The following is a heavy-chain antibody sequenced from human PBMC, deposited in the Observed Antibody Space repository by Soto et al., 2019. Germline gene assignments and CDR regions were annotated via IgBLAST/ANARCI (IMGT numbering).Heavy chain of an antibody. D-gene: IGHD3-3*01. J-gene: IGHJ6*02. CDR1: GGTFSSYA. V-gene: IGHV1-69*01. Sequence: QVQLVQSGAEVKKPGSSVKVSCKASGGTFSSYAISWVRQAPGQGLEWMGGISPIFGTANYAQKFQGRVTITADESTSTAYMELSSLRSEDTAVYYCARGAWSGSYCYYYGMDVWGQGTTVTVSS. CDR3: ARGAWSGSYCYYYGMDV. CDR2: ISPIFGTA.